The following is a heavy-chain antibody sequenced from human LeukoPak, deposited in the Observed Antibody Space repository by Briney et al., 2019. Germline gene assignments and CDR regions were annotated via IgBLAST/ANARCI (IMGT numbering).Heavy chain of an antibody. J-gene: IGHJ5*02. D-gene: IGHD5-18*01. CDR2: INHSGST. CDR1: GGSFSGYY. CDR3: ARGGRYSYPSRNWFDP. Sequence: PSETLSLTCAAYGGSFSGYYWSWIRQPPGKGLEWIGEINHSGSTNYNPSLKSRVTISVDTSKNQFSLKLSSVTAADTAVYYCARGGRYSYPSRNWFDPWGQGTLVTVSS. V-gene: IGHV4-34*01.